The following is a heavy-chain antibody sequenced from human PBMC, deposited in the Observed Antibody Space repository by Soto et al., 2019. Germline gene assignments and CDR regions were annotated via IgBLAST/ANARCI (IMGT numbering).Heavy chain of an antibody. J-gene: IGHJ6*02. CDR3: ARQGGYYYYGMDV. Sequence: LGESLKISCKTSGYSFNTFWISWVRQVPGKGLEWMGRIDPGDSNTNYSPSLQGHVTLSVDKSIGTAYLQWSSLKASDTGIYYCARQGGYYYYGMDVWGQGTAVTVSS. CDR1: GYSFNTFW. CDR2: IDPGDSNT. V-gene: IGHV5-10-1*01. D-gene: IGHD2-15*01.